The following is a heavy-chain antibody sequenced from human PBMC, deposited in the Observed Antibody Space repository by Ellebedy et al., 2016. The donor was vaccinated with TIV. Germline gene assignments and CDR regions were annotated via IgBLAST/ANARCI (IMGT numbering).Heavy chain of an antibody. CDR2: INSDGSST. CDR1: GFTFSSYW. J-gene: IGHJ5*02. V-gene: IGHV3-74*01. CDR3: ATSWGGGSAIHT. D-gene: IGHD2-15*01. Sequence: PGGSLKLSCAASGFTFSSYWMHWVRQAPGKGLVWVSRINSDGSSTSYADSVKGRFTISRDNAKNTLYLQMNSLRAEDTAVYYGATSWGGGSAIHTWGQGTLVTVSS.